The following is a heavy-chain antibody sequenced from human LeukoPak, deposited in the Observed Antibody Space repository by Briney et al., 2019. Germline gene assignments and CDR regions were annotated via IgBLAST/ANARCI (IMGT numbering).Heavy chain of an antibody. V-gene: IGHV3-30*18. CDR1: GSTFSSYG. CDR2: ISYDGTNK. CDR3: AKVGYSTNWLYFDY. Sequence: GGSLRLSCAASGSTFSSYGMHWVRQAPGKGLEWVGVISYDGTNKNYADSVKGRSTISRDNSKNTLYLQMNSLRAEDTAVYYCAKVGYSTNWLYFDYWGQGTLVTVSS. D-gene: IGHD6-13*01. J-gene: IGHJ4*02.